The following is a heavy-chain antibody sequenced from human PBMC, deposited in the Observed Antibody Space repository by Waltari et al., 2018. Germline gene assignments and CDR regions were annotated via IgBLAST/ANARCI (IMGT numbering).Heavy chain of an antibody. V-gene: IGHV1-2*06. D-gene: IGHD3-3*01. Sequence: QVQLVQSGAEVKKPGASVKVSCKASGYTFTDFFIHWVRQAPGQGLGWMGRIKPNSGDTSYAQRFQGRVTMTGDTSINTAYMEFAGLRSDDTAIYYCARSGGGTTTFGVAEWGQGSLVTVSS. CDR3: ARSGGGTTTFGVAE. J-gene: IGHJ4*02. CDR2: IKPNSGDT. CDR1: GYTFTDFF.